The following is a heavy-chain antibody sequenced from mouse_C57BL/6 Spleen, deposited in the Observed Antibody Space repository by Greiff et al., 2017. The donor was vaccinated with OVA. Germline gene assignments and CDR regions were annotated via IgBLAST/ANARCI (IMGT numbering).Heavy chain of an antibody. CDR1: GFSLTSYA. J-gene: IGHJ2*01. V-gene: IGHV2-9-1*01. CDR3: ARNPDYYGSSSLYYFDY. Sequence: QVQLQQSGPGLVAPSQSLSITCTVSGFSLTSYAISWVRQPPGKGLEWLGVIWTGGGTNYNSALKSRLSISKDNSKSQVFLKMNSLQTDDTARYYCARNPDYYGSSSLYYFDYWGQGTTLTVSS. D-gene: IGHD1-1*01. CDR2: IWTGGGT.